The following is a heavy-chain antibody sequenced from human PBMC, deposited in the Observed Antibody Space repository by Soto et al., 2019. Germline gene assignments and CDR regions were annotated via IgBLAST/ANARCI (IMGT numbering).Heavy chain of an antibody. V-gene: IGHV1-69*01. CDR1: GGTFSSYA. CDR3: ARDRGRLLDHSRWNYYYGMDV. Sequence: QVQLVQSGAEVKKPGSSVKVSCKASGGTFSSYAISWVRQAPGQGLEWMGGIIPIFGTANYAQKFQGRVTITADESTSTAYMELSSLRSEDTAVYYCARDRGRLLDHSRWNYYYGMDVWGQGTTVTVSS. J-gene: IGHJ6*02. D-gene: IGHD1-1*01. CDR2: IIPIFGTA.